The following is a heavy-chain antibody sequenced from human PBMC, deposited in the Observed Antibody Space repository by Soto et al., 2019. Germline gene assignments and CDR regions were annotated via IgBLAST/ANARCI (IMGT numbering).Heavy chain of an antibody. Sequence: GPGPVWASETLSLTCAVYGGSFSGYYWSWIRQPPGKGLEWIGEINHSGSTNYNPSLKSRVTISVDTSKNQFSLKLSSVTAADTAVYYWAGEDRGYTLRHVWGQGTTVTVSS. J-gene: IGHJ6*02. CDR1: GGSFSGYY. V-gene: IGHV4-34*01. CDR2: INHSGST. D-gene: IGHD5-18*01. CDR3: AGEDRGYTLRHV.